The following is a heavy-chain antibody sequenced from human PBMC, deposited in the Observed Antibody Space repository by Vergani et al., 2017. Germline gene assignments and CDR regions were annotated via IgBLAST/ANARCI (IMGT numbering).Heavy chain of an antibody. V-gene: IGHV3-23*04. CDR2: ISGQNFRT. Sequence: EVQLVESGGGLVQSGGSLRLSCAASGFTFSSYSLNWVRQAPGKGLEWVSGISGQNFRTHYADSVKGRFTISRDDSKNSLYLQMNSLKIEDTAVYFCYTDYHDYWGQGTLVTVSS. J-gene: IGHJ4*02. D-gene: IGHD2-2*02. CDR3: YTDYHDY. CDR1: GFTFSSYS.